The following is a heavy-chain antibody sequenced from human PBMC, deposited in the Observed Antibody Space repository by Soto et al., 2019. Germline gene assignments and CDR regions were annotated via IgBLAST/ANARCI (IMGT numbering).Heavy chain of an antibody. CDR3: AKVDSSGWLPFHD. Sequence: ASVKVSCKASGYTFINYQMHWVRQAPGQGLEWMGIINPNGGATNYAQKFQGRVTMTRDTSTTTVYMELSSLRSEDTAVYYCAKVDSSGWLPFHDWGQGTLVTVSS. CDR1: GYTFINYQ. V-gene: IGHV1-46*01. D-gene: IGHD6-19*01. J-gene: IGHJ4*02. CDR2: INPNGGAT.